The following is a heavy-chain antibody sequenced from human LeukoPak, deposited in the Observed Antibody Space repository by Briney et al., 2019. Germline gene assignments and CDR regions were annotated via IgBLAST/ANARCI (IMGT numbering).Heavy chain of an antibody. D-gene: IGHD2-2*01. J-gene: IGHJ6*04. CDR1: GFTFSSYA. CDR3: ARDGGYCSSTSCYEEYYYGMDV. V-gene: IGHV3-64*02. CDR2: ISSNGGST. Sequence: PGGSLRLSCAASGFTFSSYAMHWVRQAPGKGLEYVSAISSNGGSTYYADSVKGRFIISRDNSKNTLYLQMGSLRAEDMAVYYCARDGGYCSSTSCYEEYYYGMDVWGKGTTVTVSS.